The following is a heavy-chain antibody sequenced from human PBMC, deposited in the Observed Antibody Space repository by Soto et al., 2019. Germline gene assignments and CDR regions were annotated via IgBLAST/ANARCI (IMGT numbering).Heavy chain of an antibody. CDR1: GFTFSSYS. D-gene: IGHD6-19*01. CDR3: ARMVSVAGGYHDAFDI. J-gene: IGHJ3*02. Sequence: GGSLRLSCAASGFTFSSYSMNWVRQAPGKGLEWVSYISSSSSTIYYADSVKGRFTISRDNAKNSLYLQMNSLRAEDTAVYYCARMVSVAGGYHDAFDIWGQGTMVTVSS. CDR2: ISSSSSTI. V-gene: IGHV3-48*01.